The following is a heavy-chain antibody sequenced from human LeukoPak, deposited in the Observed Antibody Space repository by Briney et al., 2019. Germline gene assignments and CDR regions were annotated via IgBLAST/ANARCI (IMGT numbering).Heavy chain of an antibody. Sequence: GGSLRLSCAASGFTFSSYSMNWVRQAPGKGLEWVSSISSSSSYIYYADSVKGRFTISRDNAKNSLYLQMNSLRAEDTAVYYCARAEYDILTGYQNYYFDYWGQGTLVTVSS. CDR3: ARAEYDILTGYQNYYFDY. J-gene: IGHJ4*02. D-gene: IGHD3-9*01. CDR1: GFTFSSYS. V-gene: IGHV3-21*01. CDR2: ISSSSSYI.